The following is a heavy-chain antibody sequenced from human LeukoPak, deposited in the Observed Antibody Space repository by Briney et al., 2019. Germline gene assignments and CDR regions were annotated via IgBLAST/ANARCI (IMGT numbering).Heavy chain of an antibody. J-gene: IGHJ5*02. CDR3: ARAFIAAAVPYNWFDP. D-gene: IGHD6-13*01. CDR1: GGTFSSYA. Sequence: GASVKVSCKASGGTFSSYAISWVRQAPGQGLEWMGRIIPILGIVNYAQKFQGRVTITADKSTSTAYMELSSLRSEDTAVYYCARAFIAAAVPYNWFDPWGQGTLVTVSS. CDR2: IIPILGIV. V-gene: IGHV1-69*04.